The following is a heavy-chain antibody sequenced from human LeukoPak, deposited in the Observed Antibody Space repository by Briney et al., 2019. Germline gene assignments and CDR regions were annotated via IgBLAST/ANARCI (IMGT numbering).Heavy chain of an antibody. J-gene: IGHJ5*02. CDR1: GYTFTIYD. CDR3: ARRRAAGRTVDWFDL. D-gene: IGHD6-13*01. Sequence: ASVTVSFTASGYTFTIYDINWVRQAPGQGLEWVGWINPNSGNTGYAQKFQGRVTMTRNTSISTAYMELSSLRSEDTAVYYCARRRAAGRTVDWFDLWGQGPLVTVSS. CDR2: INPNSGNT. V-gene: IGHV1-8*01.